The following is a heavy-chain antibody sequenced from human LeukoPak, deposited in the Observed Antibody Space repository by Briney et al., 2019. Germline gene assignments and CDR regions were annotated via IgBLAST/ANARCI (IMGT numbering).Heavy chain of an antibody. CDR2: ISSSSSTI. CDR1: GFTFSSYS. J-gene: IGHJ4*02. CDR3: ASFTAEGY. V-gene: IGHV3-48*01. Sequence: GGSLRLSCAASGFTFSSYSMNWVRQAPGKVLEWVSYISSSSSTIYYADSVKGRFTISRDNAKNSLYLQMNSLRVEDTAVYYCASFTAEGYWGQGTLVTVSS.